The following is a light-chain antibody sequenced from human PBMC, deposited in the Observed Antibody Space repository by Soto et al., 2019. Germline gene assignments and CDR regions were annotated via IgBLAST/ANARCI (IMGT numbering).Light chain of an antibody. CDR3: QQYDTLWT. V-gene: IGKV1-5*03. CDR1: RDIRTW. Sequence: DIQMTQSPSTLSAIVGDGVTITCRASRDIRTWLAWYQQKPGRAPKLLIYKASSLESGVPSRFSGSGSGTEFTLTISSLQPDDFATYYCQQYDTLWTFGQGTKVEIK. J-gene: IGKJ1*01. CDR2: KAS.